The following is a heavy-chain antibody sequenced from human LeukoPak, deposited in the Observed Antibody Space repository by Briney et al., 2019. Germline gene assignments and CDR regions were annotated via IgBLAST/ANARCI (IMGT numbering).Heavy chain of an antibody. CDR2: INPNSGGT. J-gene: IGHJ4*02. Sequence: ASVKVSCKASGYTFTRYYMHWVRQAPGQGLEWMGWINPNSGGTTYSQSFQGRVTMPRDTSISTAYMDLRRLTSDDTAVYYCARGLDTSFIPVLRFWGQGTLVTVSS. V-gene: IGHV1-2*02. D-gene: IGHD5-18*01. CDR3: ARGLDTSFIPVLRF. CDR1: GYTFTRYY.